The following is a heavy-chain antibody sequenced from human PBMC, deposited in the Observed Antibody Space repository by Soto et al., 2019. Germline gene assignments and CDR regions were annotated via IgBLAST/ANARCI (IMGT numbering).Heavy chain of an antibody. CDR1: GGSIGGTDYY. D-gene: IGHD3-22*01. Sequence: SETLSLTCTVSGGSIGGTDYYWTWIRQPPGKGLEWIGYIYSSGATSYNPSLESRVTISGDTSKNQFSLKLNSVTAADTAVYYCARDRGSDYDSASGYYYYWGQGTLVTVSS. V-gene: IGHV4-30-4*01. CDR3: ARDRGSDYDSASGYYYY. CDR2: IYSSGAT. J-gene: IGHJ4*02.